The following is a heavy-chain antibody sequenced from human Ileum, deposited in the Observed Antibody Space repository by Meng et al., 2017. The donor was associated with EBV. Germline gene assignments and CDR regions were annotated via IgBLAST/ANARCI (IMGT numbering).Heavy chain of an antibody. V-gene: IGHV6-1*01. CDR3: ATSRIAKFDR. CDR2: TYRRSRWYY. J-gene: IGHJ5*02. Sequence: QVQLPESGPRLVQPSQSLSLSCVISGDSGSSDKTAWNWIRQSPSRGLEWLGRTYRRSRWYYDYALSVKSRINISPDTSKNQVSLQLNSVTDEDTGIYYCATSRIAKFDRWGQGTLVTVSS. CDR1: GDSGSSDKTA.